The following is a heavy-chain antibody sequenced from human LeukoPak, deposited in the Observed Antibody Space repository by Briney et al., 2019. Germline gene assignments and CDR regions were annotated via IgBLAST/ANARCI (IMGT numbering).Heavy chain of an antibody. J-gene: IGHJ4*02. CDR2: ISWNSGRI. CDR3: AKDLVRGVIIPVFDY. Sequence: GRSLRLSCAASGFTFDDYAMPWVRQAPGKGLEWVSGISWNSGRIGYADSVKGRFTISRDNSKNTLYLQMNSLRAEDTAVYYCAKDLVRGVIIPVFDYWGQGTLVTVSS. CDR1: GFTFDDYA. V-gene: IGHV3-9*01. D-gene: IGHD3-10*01.